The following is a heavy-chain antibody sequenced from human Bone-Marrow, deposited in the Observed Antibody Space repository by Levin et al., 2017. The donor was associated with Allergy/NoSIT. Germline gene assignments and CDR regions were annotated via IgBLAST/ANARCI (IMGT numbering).Heavy chain of an antibody. Sequence: AGGSLRLSCAATGFTFDDYAMSWVRQAPGKGLEWVSGISWHGGSTGYADSVKGRFTISRDNAKNSLYLQMNSLRAEDTALYYCARVAILTGYYVYYLDVWGKGTTVTVSS. CDR2: ISWHGGST. CDR1: GFTFDDYA. D-gene: IGHD3-9*01. J-gene: IGHJ6*03. CDR3: ARVAILTGYYVYYLDV. V-gene: IGHV3-20*04.